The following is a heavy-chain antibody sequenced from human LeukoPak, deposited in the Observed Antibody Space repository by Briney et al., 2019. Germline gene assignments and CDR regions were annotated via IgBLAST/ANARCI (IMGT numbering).Heavy chain of an antibody. CDR3: ARDGLWFGELFSFKITGYYYYGMDV. CDR2: ISSSSSTI. CDR1: GFTFSSYS. J-gene: IGHJ6*02. Sequence: GGSLRLSCAASGFTFSSYSMNWVRQAPGKGLEWVSYISSSSSTIYYADSVKGRFTISRDNAKNSLYLQMNSLRAEDTAVYYCARDGLWFGELFSFKITGYYYYGMDVWGQGTTVTVSS. V-gene: IGHV3-48*01. D-gene: IGHD3-10*01.